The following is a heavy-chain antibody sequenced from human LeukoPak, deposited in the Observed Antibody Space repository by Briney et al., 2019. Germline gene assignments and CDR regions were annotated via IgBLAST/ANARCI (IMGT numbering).Heavy chain of an antibody. CDR1: GYTLTSYN. CDR2: MKPNSGNT. J-gene: IGHJ3*02. V-gene: IGHV1-8*01. CDR3: AGEYVSSGFYAFDI. D-gene: IGHD3-22*01. Sequence: WASVKVSCKASGYTLTSYNINWVREATGQRLEWMGGMKPNSGNTGYAQKFQGRVTMTSTTSISTAYMELSSMGSDATAVYYWAGEYVSSGFYAFDIWGQGTMVTVSS.